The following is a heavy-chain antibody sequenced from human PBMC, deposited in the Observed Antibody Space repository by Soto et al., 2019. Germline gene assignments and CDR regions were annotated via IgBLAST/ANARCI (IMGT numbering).Heavy chain of an antibody. J-gene: IGHJ6*03. Sequence: EVQLVESGGGLVKPGGSLRLSCAASGFTFSSYSMNWVRQAPGKGLEWVSSISSSSSYIYYAHSVKGRFTISRDNAKHSLYLQMNRLTAAATAVYYCARTGHYYYYYMDVWGKGTTVTASS. CDR3: ARTGHYYYYYMDV. CDR1: GFTFSSYS. CDR2: ISSSSSYI. V-gene: IGHV3-21*01.